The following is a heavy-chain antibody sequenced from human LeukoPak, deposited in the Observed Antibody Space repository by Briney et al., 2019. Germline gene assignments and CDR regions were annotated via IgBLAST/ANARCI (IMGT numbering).Heavy chain of an antibody. D-gene: IGHD3-22*01. CDR1: GFTFSSYA. CDR2: IGGSGGGT. J-gene: IGHJ6*02. CDR3: AKFGQNYYDSSGPQRDYYYYGMDV. V-gene: IGHV3-23*01. Sequence: GGSLRLSCAASGFTFSSYAMSWVRQAPGKGLEWVSVIGGSGGGTYYADSVKGRFTISRDNSKNTLYLQMNSLRAEDTAVYYCAKFGQNYYDSSGPQRDYYYYGMDVWGQGTTVTVSS.